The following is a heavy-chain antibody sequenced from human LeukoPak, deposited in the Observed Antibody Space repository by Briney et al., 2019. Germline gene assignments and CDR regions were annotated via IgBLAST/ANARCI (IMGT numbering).Heavy chain of an antibody. J-gene: IGHJ4*02. Sequence: GGSLRLSCAASGFTFSHAWMNWVRQAPGKGLEWVGRIKSKTDGGTTDYAAPVKGRFTISRDNSKNTLYVQVNSLGTEDTAAYYCAKGSYYDSSGSFYFDYWGQGTLVTVS. CDR2: IKSKTDGGTT. D-gene: IGHD3-22*01. V-gene: IGHV3-15*07. CDR3: AKGSYYDSSGSFYFDY. CDR1: GFTFSHAW.